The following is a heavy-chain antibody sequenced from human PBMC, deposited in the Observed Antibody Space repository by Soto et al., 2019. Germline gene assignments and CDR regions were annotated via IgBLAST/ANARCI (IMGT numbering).Heavy chain of an antibody. CDR1: GFIFSTYA. Sequence: PGGSLRLSCAASGFIFSTYAMNWVRQAPGKGLECVSAISNTGGSTFYAESVRGRFTISRDSSINTLYLQMTSLRTEDTAVYYCAHPRGYGVFDAVDIWGQGTMVTVSS. J-gene: IGHJ3*02. D-gene: IGHD4-17*01. V-gene: IGHV3-23*01. CDR3: AHPRGYGVFDAVDI. CDR2: ISNTGGST.